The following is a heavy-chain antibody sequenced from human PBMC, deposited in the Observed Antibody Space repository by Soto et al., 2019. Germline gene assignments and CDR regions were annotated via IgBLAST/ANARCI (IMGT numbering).Heavy chain of an antibody. D-gene: IGHD4-17*01. CDR2: IRGYDNYT. V-gene: IGHV3-11*06. J-gene: IGHJ4*02. CDR1: GFTFSDYH. CDR3: AREGPYGDSSFDC. Sequence: KPGGSLRLSCATSGFTFSDYHMSWIRQPPGKGLEWISYIRGYDNYTSYADSVKGRFTISRDNALDTLYLQINNLRTEDTALYFCAREGPYGDSSFDCWGQGILVTVSS.